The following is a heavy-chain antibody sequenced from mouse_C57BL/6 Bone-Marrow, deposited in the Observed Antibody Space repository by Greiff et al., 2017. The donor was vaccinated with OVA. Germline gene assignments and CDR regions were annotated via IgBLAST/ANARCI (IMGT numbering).Heavy chain of an antibody. CDR1: GYTFTSYW. Sequence: QVQLQQPGAELVKPGASVKLSCKASGYTFTSYWMQWVKQRPGQGLEWIGEIDPSDSYTNYNQKFKGKATLTVDTSSSTAYMQLSSQTSEDSAVYYCAIYDGEDWGQGTLVTVSA. D-gene: IGHD2-3*01. CDR2: IDPSDSYT. J-gene: IGHJ3*01. CDR3: AIYDGED. V-gene: IGHV1-50*01.